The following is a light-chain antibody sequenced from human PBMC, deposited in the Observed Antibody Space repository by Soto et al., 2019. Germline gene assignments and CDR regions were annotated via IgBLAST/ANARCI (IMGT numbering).Light chain of an antibody. Sequence: QSALTQPPSASGSLGQSVTISCTGTSSDVGGYNYVSWHQQHPGKAPKLMIYEVTKRPSGVPDRFSGSKSGNTASLTVSGLQAEDEADYYCSSFAGGGNPVLXXXGTKLTVL. CDR1: SSDVGGYNY. V-gene: IGLV2-8*01. CDR3: SSFAGGGNPVL. J-gene: IGLJ2*01. CDR2: EVT.